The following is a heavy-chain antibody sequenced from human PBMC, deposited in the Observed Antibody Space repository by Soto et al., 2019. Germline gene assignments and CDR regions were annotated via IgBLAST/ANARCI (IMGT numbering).Heavy chain of an antibody. CDR1: EGLSSGSE. CDR2: INHVGST. J-gene: IGHJ4*02. CDR3: ARAHDFWGGRQRLIDS. Sequence: CGVEEGLSSGSEGNQNNKKQGKGMEWLGEINHVGSTNYNPSLKSRVSIPVDTSKSQFSLKLSSVTAADTAVYYCARAHDFWGGRQRLIDSRGQGTPVPVSS. V-gene: IGHV4-34*01. D-gene: IGHD3-3*01.